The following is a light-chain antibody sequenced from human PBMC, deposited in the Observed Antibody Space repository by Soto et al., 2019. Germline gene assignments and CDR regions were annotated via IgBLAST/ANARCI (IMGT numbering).Light chain of an antibody. CDR3: GTWDSSLSSVV. V-gene: IGLV1-51*01. Sequence: QSVLTQPPSVSAAPGQKVTISCSGSIFNIGSNSVSWYRHLPGTAPKLLIYDINQRPSGIPDRFSGSKSGTSATLGITGLQTGDEADYYCGTWDSSLSSVVFGGGTKLTVL. CDR2: DIN. CDR1: IFNIGSNS. J-gene: IGLJ2*01.